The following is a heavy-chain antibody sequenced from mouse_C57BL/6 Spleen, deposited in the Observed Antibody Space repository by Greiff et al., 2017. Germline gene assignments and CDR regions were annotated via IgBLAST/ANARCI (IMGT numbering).Heavy chain of an antibody. Sequence: QVQLQQPGAELVKPGASVKLSCKASGYTFTSYWMHWVKQRPGRGLEWIGRIDPNSGGTKYNEKFKSTATLTVDKPSSTAYMQLSSLTSEYSAVSDCARWGSTTRAYAMDYWGQGTSVPVSS. CDR3: ARWGSTTRAYAMDY. CDR1: GYTFTSYW. CDR2: IDPNSGGT. J-gene: IGHJ4*01. V-gene: IGHV1-72*01. D-gene: IGHD2-14*01.